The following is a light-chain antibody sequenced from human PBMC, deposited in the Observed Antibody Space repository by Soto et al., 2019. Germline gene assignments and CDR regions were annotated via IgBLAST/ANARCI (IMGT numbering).Light chain of an antibody. Sequence: DIVMTQSPDSLAVSLGERATINCKSSQSVLSSSDSKNYLAWHQQKPGQPPKLLIYWASTRESGVPERFSGSGSGTDFALTISSLQAEAVAVYYCQQYYSNPITFGQGTRLEIK. CDR3: QQYYSNPIT. CDR2: WAS. V-gene: IGKV4-1*01. CDR1: QSVLSSSDSKNY. J-gene: IGKJ5*01.